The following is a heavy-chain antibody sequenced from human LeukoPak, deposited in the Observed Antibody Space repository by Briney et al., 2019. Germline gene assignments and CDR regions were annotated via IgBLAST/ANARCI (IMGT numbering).Heavy chain of an antibody. CDR2: INPNSGGT. J-gene: IGHJ4*02. V-gene: IGHV1-2*02. CDR3: ARAGLWFGEFLYYFDY. D-gene: IGHD3-10*01. Sequence: ASVKVSCKASGYTFTGYYMHWVRQAPGQGLEWMGWINPNSGGTNYAQKFQGRVTMTRDTSISTAYMELSRLRSDDTAVYYCARAGLWFGEFLYYFDYWGQGTLVTVSS. CDR1: GYTFTGYY.